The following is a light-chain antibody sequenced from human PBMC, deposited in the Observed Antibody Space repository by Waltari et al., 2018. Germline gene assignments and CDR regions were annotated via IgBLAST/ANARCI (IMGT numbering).Light chain of an antibody. CDR2: GAS. V-gene: IGKV3-15*01. CDR1: QSVNSN. CDR3: QQYNNWPLT. J-gene: IGKJ4*01. Sequence: EIVMTQSPATLSVSLGERATLSCRASQSVNSNLAWYQQRPGQAPRLLIYGASTTATGIPARFTGSGSGTEFTLTISSLQSEDFAVYYCQQYNNWPLTFGGGTEVEIK.